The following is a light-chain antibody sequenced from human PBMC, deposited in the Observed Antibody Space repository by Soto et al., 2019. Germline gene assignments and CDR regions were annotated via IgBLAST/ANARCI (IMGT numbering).Light chain of an antibody. V-gene: IGKV3D-20*02. CDR1: QSVSSSY. CDR3: QQRSSWYS. Sequence: EIVLTQSPGTLSLSPGERATLSCRASQSVSSSYLAWYQQKPGQAPRLLIYGASSRATGIPDRFSGSGSGTDFTLTISRLEPEDFAVYYCQQRSSWYSFGQGTKLEIK. CDR2: GAS. J-gene: IGKJ2*03.